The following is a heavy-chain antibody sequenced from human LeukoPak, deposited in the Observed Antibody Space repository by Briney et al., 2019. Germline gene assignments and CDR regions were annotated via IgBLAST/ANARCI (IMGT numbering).Heavy chain of an antibody. D-gene: IGHD3-10*01. J-gene: IGHJ4*02. V-gene: IGHV4-34*01. CDR2: INHSGST. CDR1: GGSFSGYY. CDR3: ARATYYYGSGSYHY. Sequence: SETLSLTCAVYGGSFSGYYWSWIRQPPGKGLEWIGEINHSGSTNYNPSLKSRVTISVDTSKNQFSLKLSSVTAADTAVYYCARATYYYGSGSYHYWGQGTLVTVSS.